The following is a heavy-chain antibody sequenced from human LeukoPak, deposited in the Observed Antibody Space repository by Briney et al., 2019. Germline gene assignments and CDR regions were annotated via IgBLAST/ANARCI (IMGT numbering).Heavy chain of an antibody. Sequence: GGSLRLSYAASGFIFTGYFMSWVRQAPGKGLEWVASIKHDGSEKYYVDSVRGRFTISRDNTKNTLYLQMNSLRAEDTAVYYCAKGVQELRGYFDYWGQGTLVTVSS. CDR3: AKGVQELRGYFDY. CDR1: GFIFTGYF. CDR2: IKHDGSEK. J-gene: IGHJ4*02. D-gene: IGHD1-26*01. V-gene: IGHV3-7*03.